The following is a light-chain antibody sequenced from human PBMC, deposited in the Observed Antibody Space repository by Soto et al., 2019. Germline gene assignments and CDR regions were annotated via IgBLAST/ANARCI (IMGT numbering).Light chain of an antibody. CDR1: QSISIW. J-gene: IGKJ1*01. Sequence: DIQMTQSPSTLSASVGDRVTITCRASQSISIWLAWYQQKPGKAPKLLIYKASSLESGVPSRFSGSGSGTEITLTISRRQPDDFATYYCQNYNSYSEAFGQGTKVDIK. CDR2: KAS. CDR3: QNYNSYSEA. V-gene: IGKV1-5*03.